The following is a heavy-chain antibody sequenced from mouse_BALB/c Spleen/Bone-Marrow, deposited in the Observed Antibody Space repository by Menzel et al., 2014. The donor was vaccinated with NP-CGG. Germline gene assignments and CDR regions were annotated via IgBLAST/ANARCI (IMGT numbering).Heavy chain of an antibody. Sequence: QVQLQQSGPELVKPGASVKISCKASGYTFTDYYINWVKQKPGQGLEWIGWIYPGSGSTKYNEKFKGKATLTVDTSSSTAYMQLSSLTSEHSAVYVCASLVRYAMDYWGQGTSVTISS. J-gene: IGHJ4*01. CDR3: ASLVRYAMDY. V-gene: IGHV1-84*02. CDR2: IYPGSGST. CDR1: GYTFTDYY.